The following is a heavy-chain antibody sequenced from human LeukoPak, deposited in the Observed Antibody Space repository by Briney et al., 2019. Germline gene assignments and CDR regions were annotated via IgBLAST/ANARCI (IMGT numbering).Heavy chain of an antibody. Sequence: ASVKVSCKASGYTFTGYYMHWVRQAPGQGREWMGWINPNSGGTNYAQKFQGRVSMTRNNPIGTAYMELSSLRSEDTAVYYCARVGYDSSGYYLHDYWGQGTLVTVSS. CDR2: INPNSGGT. CDR3: ARVGYDSSGYYLHDY. V-gene: IGHV1-2*02. J-gene: IGHJ4*02. D-gene: IGHD3-22*01. CDR1: GYTFTGYY.